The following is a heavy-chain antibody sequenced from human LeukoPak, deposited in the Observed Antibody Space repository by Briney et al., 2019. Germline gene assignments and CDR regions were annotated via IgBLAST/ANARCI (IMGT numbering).Heavy chain of an antibody. V-gene: IGHV4-61*01. Sequence: SETLSLTCTVSGGSISSSSYYWSWIRQPPGKGLEWIGYIYYSGSTNYNPSLKSRVTISVDTSKNQFSLKLSSVTVADTAVYYCARALNPFYYYMDVWGKRTTVTVSS. CDR2: IYYSGST. D-gene: IGHD1-14*01. J-gene: IGHJ6*03. CDR1: GGSISSSSYY. CDR3: ARALNPFYYYMDV.